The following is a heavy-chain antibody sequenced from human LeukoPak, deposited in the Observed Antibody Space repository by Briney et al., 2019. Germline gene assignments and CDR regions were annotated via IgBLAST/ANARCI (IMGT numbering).Heavy chain of an antibody. CDR1: GYSLGKNYY. J-gene: IGHJ4*02. V-gene: IGHV4-38-2*01. Sequence: PSEPLSLTCAVSGYSLGKNYYWGWIRQSPGKGLEWIGRIYGRASTSYNPSLMNRVTMSVDTSKNHFSLQLTSVTAADTAVYYCARYDSRGSASTKFDYWGPGIQVTVSS. CDR3: ARYDSRGSASTKFDY. CDR2: IYGRAST. D-gene: IGHD3-3*01.